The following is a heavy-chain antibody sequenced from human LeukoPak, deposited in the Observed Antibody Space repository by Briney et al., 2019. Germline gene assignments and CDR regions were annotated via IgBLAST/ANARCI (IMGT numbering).Heavy chain of an antibody. D-gene: IGHD3-9*01. J-gene: IGHJ3*02. CDR3: ARSIFTRGGAFDI. Sequence: GGSLRLSCAASGFTFSSYEMNWVRQAPGKGLEWVSYISSSGSTIYYADSLKGRFTISRDNAKNSLYLQMNSLRAEDTAVYYCARSIFTRGGAFDIWGQGTMVTVSS. CDR2: ISSSGSTI. CDR1: GFTFSSYE. V-gene: IGHV3-48*03.